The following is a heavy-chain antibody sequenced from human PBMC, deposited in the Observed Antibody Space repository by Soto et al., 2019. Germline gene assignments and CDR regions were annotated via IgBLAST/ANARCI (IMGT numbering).Heavy chain of an antibody. CDR2: ITPSGGDT. CDR3: AKSGSHSYFDY. CDR1: GFTFSSYA. J-gene: IGHJ4*02. D-gene: IGHD1-26*01. Sequence: GSLRLSCAASGFTFSSYAMNWVRQAPGKGLEWVSAITPSGGDTYYADSVKGRFTISRDNSRNTLYLQMNSLRAEDTAEYYCAKSGSHSYFDYWGQGTLVTVSS. V-gene: IGHV3-23*01.